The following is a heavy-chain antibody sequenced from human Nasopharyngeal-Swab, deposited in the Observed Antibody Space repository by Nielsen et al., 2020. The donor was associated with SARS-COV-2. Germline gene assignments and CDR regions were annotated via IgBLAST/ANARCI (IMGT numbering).Heavy chain of an antibody. J-gene: IGHJ6*03. CDR2: IYYSGST. CDR1: GGSISSYY. V-gene: IGHV4-59*01. D-gene: IGHD2-15*01. Sequence: SETLSLTYTVSGGSISSYYWSWIRQPPGKGLEWIGYIYYSGSTNYNPSLKSRVTISVDTSKNQFSLKLSSATAADTAVYYCARDSTPVYYYYYMDVWGKGTTVTVSS. CDR3: ARDSTPVYYYYYMDV.